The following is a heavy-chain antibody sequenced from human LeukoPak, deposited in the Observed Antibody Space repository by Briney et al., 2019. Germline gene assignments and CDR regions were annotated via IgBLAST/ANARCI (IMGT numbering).Heavy chain of an antibody. Sequence: SETLSLTCAVYGGSFSGYYWSWIRQPPGKGLEWIGEINHSGSTNYNPSLKSRVTISVDTSKNQFSLKLSSVTAADTAVYYCASRKAHCYYYGMDVWGQGTTVTVSS. CDR3: ASRKAHCYYYGMDV. CDR2: INHSGST. V-gene: IGHV4-34*01. CDR1: GGSFSGYY. J-gene: IGHJ6*02.